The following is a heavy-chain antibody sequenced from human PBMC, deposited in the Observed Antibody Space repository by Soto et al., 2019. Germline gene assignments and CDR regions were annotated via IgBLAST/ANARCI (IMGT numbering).Heavy chain of an antibody. CDR1: GGSISNVDYS. D-gene: IGHD7-27*01. Sequence: QVQLQESGPGLVKPSQTLSLTCTVSGGSISNVDYSWSWIRQSPDMGLEWIGHIYDGGRTYNNPSLESRVTMSVDTSKSQLSLTLSSVSAADTAVYYCARGPSGDKVDSWGQGTLVTVSS. CDR2: IYDGGRT. CDR3: ARGPSGDKVDS. J-gene: IGHJ4*02. V-gene: IGHV4-30-4*01.